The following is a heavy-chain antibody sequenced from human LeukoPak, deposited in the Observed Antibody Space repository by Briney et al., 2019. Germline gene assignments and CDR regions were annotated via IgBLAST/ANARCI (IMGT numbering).Heavy chain of an antibody. Sequence: GGSLRLSCAASGFTFSSYEMNWVRQAPGKGLEGVSYISSSGSPIYYADSVKGRFTISRDNAKNSLYLQMNSLRAEDTAVYYCARVYSSSSGQTFDYWGQGTLVTVSS. J-gene: IGHJ4*02. V-gene: IGHV3-48*03. CDR2: ISSSGSPI. CDR3: ARVYSSSSGQTFDY. D-gene: IGHD6-6*01. CDR1: GFTFSSYE.